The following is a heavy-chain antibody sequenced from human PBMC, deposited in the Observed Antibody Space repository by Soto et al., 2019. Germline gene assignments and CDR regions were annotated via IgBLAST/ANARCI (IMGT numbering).Heavy chain of an antibody. D-gene: IGHD3-22*01. V-gene: IGHV1-18*03. J-gene: IGHJ4*02. CDR3: ARDMGGYYFEPNDY. CDR2: ITANNVNT. Sequence: ASVKVSCKTSGYTFTIYGIIWVRQAPGQGLDWMGWITANNVNTNYAQKFQGRVTMTTDTTTATEYMEVRSIRSDDMGVYYCARDMGGYYFEPNDYWGQGTLVTVSS. CDR1: GYTFTIYG.